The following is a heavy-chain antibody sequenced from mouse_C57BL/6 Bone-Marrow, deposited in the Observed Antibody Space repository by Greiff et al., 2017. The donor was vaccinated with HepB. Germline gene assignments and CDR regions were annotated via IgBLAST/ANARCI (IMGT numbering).Heavy chain of an antibody. D-gene: IGHD2-1*01. J-gene: IGHJ4*01. CDR2: ISSGSSTI. V-gene: IGHV5-17*01. CDR1: GFTFSDYG. Sequence: EVQGVESGGGLVKPGGSLKLSCAASGFTFSDYGMHWVRQAPEKGLEWVAYISSGSSTIYYADTVKGRFTISRDNAKNTLFLQMTSLRSEDTAMYYCATLYVNYPMDYWGQGTSVTVSS. CDR3: ATLYVNYPMDY.